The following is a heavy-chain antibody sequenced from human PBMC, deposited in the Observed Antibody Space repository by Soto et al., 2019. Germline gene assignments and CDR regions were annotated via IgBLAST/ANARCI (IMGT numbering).Heavy chain of an antibody. CDR2: IYYSGST. CDR3: ARGRASFYDSSGSPYYFDY. D-gene: IGHD3-22*01. V-gene: IGHV4-31*03. J-gene: IGHJ4*02. Sequence: PSETLSLTCTVSGGSISSGGYYWSWIRQHPGKGLEWIGYIYYSGSTYYNPSLKSRVTISVDTSQNQFSLKLTSVTAADTAVYYCARGRASFYDSSGSPYYFDYWGQGTLVTVSS. CDR1: GGSISSGGYY.